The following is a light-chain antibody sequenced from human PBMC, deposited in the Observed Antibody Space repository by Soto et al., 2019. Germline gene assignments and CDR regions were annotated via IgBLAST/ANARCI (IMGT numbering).Light chain of an antibody. CDR3: QTWGTGIWV. J-gene: IGLJ3*02. Sequence: QSVLTQSPSASASLGASVKLTYTLSIGHSNYAVAWHQQQPEKGPRYLMKLNSDGSHNKGDGIPDRFSGSSSGAERYLTISSLQSEDEADYYCQTWGTGIWVFGGGTKLTVL. V-gene: IGLV4-69*01. CDR1: IGHSNYA. CDR2: LNSDGSH.